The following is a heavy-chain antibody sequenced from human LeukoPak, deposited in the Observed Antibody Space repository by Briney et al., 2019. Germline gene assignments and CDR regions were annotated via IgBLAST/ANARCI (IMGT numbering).Heavy chain of an antibody. CDR1: GGTFSSYA. J-gene: IGHJ4*02. V-gene: IGHV1-69*01. Sequence: SVKVSCKASGGTFSSYAISWVRQAPGQGLEWMGGIIPIFGTANYAQKFQGRVTITADESTSTAYMERSSLRSEDTAVYYCARGGYCSGGSCYSFDYWGQGTLVTVSS. D-gene: IGHD2-15*01. CDR3: ARGGYCSGGSCYSFDY. CDR2: IIPIFGTA.